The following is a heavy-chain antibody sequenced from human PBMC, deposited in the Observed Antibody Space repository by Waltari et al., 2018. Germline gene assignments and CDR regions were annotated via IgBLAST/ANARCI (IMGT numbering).Heavy chain of an antibody. Sequence: EVQLVESGGGLVQPGRSLRLSCAASGFTFDDYSMHWVRLAPGKGPEWAWYSSSSSSTIYNADSVKGRFTISRDNAKNSLYLQMNSLRAEETAVYYCARSSRGSDYWGQGTLVTVSS. CDR1: GFTFDDYS. CDR2: SSSSSSTI. J-gene: IGHJ4*02. CDR3: ARSSRGSDY. V-gene: IGHV3-48*04. D-gene: IGHD3-10*01.